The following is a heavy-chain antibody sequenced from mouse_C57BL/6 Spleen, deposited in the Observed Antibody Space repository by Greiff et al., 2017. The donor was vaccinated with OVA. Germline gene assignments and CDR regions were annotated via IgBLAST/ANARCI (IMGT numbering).Heavy chain of an antibody. CDR2: IYPGSGST. D-gene: IGHD2-4*01. CDR3: ARTAIYYDYDWYFDV. Sequence: VQLQQPGAELVKPGASVKMSCKASGYTFTSYWITWVKQRPGQGLEWIGDIYPGSGSTNYNEKFKSKATLTVDTSSSTAYMQLSRLTSECSAVYYCARTAIYYDYDWYFDVWGTGTTVTVSS. J-gene: IGHJ1*03. CDR1: GYTFTSYW. V-gene: IGHV1-55*01.